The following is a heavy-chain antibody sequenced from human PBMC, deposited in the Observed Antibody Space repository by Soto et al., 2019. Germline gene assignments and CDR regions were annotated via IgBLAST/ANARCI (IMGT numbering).Heavy chain of an antibody. D-gene: IGHD1-26*01. V-gene: IGHV4-39*01. CDR2: IYYSGST. J-gene: IGHJ4*02. CDR1: GGSISSSSYY. Sequence: SETLSLTCTVSGGSISSSSYYWGWIRQPPGKGLEWIGSIYYSGSTYYNPSLKSRVTISVDTSKNQFSLKLSSVTAADTAVYYCARLLYLRWPVFRGLFDYWGQGTLVTVSS. CDR3: ARLLYLRWPVFRGLFDY.